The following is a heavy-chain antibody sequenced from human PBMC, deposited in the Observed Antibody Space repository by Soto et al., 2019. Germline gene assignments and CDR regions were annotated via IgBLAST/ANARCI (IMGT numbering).Heavy chain of an antibody. Sequence: SETLSLTCSVSGDSISNSRFYWAWIRQPPGEGLEWIGSIYHTGNAYYNPSLKSRVTISVDTSKNQFSLKLSSVTAADTAVYYCARGITMIVVVITNWFDPWGQGTLVTVS. CDR2: IYHTGNA. CDR1: GDSISNSRFY. CDR3: ARGITMIVVVITNWFDP. V-gene: IGHV4-39*01. D-gene: IGHD3-22*01. J-gene: IGHJ5*02.